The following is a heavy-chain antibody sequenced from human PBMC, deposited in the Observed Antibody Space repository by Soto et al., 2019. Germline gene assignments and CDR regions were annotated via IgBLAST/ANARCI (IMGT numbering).Heavy chain of an antibody. CDR1: GGSISSYS. CDR2: IYYSGST. V-gene: IGHV4-59*08. Sequence: QVQLQESGPGLVKPSETLSLTCTVSGGSISSYSWSWIRQPPGKGLEWIGYIYYSGSTNYNPTLKGRFTISVDTSKNQFSLNLSSVTAADTAVYYCASHGFDWNYFFNSGLYAGGWTNWFDPWGQVTLVTVSS. D-gene: IGHD1-7*01. J-gene: IGHJ5*02. CDR3: ASHGFDWNYFFNSGLYAGGWTNWFDP.